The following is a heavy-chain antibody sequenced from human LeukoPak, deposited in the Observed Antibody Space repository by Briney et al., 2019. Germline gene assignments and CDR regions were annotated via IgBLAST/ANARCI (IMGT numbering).Heavy chain of an antibody. CDR2: LSSNGEIK. Sequence: GGSLRLSCSASGFTITSYAMHWGRQAPGKGLEYVSALSSNGEIKFYADSVKGRFTISRDSSKNTLDLQMSSLRAEDTALYYCVKTYSGTYYDFWGQGTLVTVSS. CDR1: GFTITSYA. CDR3: VKTYSGTYYDF. J-gene: IGHJ4*02. V-gene: IGHV3-64D*06. D-gene: IGHD1-26*01.